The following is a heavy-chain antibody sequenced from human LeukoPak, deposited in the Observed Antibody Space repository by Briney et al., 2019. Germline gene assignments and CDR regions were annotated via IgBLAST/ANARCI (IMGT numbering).Heavy chain of an antibody. Sequence: PGGSLRPSCTASGFTFSTYDMHWVSQATGKGLEWVSAIGTAGDTYYSGSVKGRFTISRENAKDSLYLQMNSLRAGDTAVYYCARDIITVGLSGGFDLWGRGTLVTVSS. D-gene: IGHD3-10*01. J-gene: IGHJ2*01. CDR3: ARDIITVGLSGGFDL. V-gene: IGHV3-13*01. CDR2: IGTAGDT. CDR1: GFTFSTYD.